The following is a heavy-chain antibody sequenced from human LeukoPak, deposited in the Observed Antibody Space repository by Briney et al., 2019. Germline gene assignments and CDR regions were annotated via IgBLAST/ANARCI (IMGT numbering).Heavy chain of an antibody. CDR3: ARGYCSSTSCYSRYYYMDV. D-gene: IGHD2-2*01. V-gene: IGHV3-53*01. Sequence: PGGSLRLSCAASGFTVSSNYMSWVRQAPGKGLEWVSVIYSGGSTYYADSVKGRFTISRDNSKNTLYLQMNSLRAEDTAVYYCARGYCSSTSCYSRYYYMDVWGKGTTVTVSS. CDR2: IYSGGST. CDR1: GFTVSSNY. J-gene: IGHJ6*03.